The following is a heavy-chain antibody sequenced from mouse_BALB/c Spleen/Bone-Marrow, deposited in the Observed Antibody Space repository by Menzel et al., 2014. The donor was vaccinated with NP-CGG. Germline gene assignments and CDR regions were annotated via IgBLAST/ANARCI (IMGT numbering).Heavy chain of an antibody. CDR3: ARSKDWYFDV. CDR2: VNPYSDGT. V-gene: IGHV1-14*01. J-gene: IGHJ1*01. CDR1: GYTFXSYM. Sequence: EVKLQESGPELVKPGASVKMSCKASGYTFXSYMMHWVKQKPGQGLEWVGYVNPYSDGTYYTEDFKGKATLTSDKSSSTVYMELSSLTSEDSAVFYCARSKDWYFDVWGAGTTVTVSS.